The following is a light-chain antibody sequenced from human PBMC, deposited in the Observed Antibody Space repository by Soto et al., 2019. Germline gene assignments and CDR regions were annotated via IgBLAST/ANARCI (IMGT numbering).Light chain of an antibody. J-gene: IGKJ5*01. CDR3: QQSYSTPGT. Sequence: DLQMTQSPSSLSASVGDRVTITCRASQSISSYLNWYQQKPGKAPKLLIFAASSLQSGVPSRFSGSASGTDFTLTISSLQPEDFATYYCQQSYSTPGTFGQGTRLEIK. CDR2: AAS. V-gene: IGKV1-39*01. CDR1: QSISSY.